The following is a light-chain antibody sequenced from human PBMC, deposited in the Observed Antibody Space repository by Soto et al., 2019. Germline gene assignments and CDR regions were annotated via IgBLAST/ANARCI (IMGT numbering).Light chain of an antibody. CDR3: QQYNNWPPYT. J-gene: IGKJ2*01. CDR2: GAS. Sequence: EIVMTQPPATLSVSPGERTTLSCRASQSVSSNLAWYQQKPGQAPRLLIYGASTRATGIPARFSGSGSGTEFTLTISSLQFEDFAVYYCQQYNNWPPYTFGQGTKLEIK. V-gene: IGKV3-15*01. CDR1: QSVSSN.